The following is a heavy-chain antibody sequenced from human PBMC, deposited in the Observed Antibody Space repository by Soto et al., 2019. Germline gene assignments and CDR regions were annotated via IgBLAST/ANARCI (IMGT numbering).Heavy chain of an antibody. CDR1: GGSFSGYS. V-gene: IGHV4-34*01. CDR2: INHSGST. CDR3: ASDRGYELFDPQAYYYYGMDV. D-gene: IGHD5-12*01. J-gene: IGHJ6*02. Sequence: SETLSLTCAVYGGSFSGYSWRWIRQPPGKGLEWIGAINHSGSTNYNPSLKSRVTLSVDTSKNQFSLKLSSVTAADTAVYYCASDRGYELFDPQAYYYYGMDVCGQGTTVTVSS.